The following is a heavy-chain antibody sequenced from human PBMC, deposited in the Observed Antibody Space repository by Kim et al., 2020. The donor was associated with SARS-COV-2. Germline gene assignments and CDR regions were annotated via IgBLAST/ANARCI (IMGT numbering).Heavy chain of an antibody. CDR3: ARHLPVTTVTFYWYLDL. D-gene: IGHD2-21*02. Sequence: GGSLRLSCAASGPTSRNSAMSWVRQAPGKGLEWVAGIFGSGSGTYYADSVRGRFIISRDNSHGTVYLQMDHLRAEDTAVYYCARHLPVTTVTFYWYLDLWCRGTLFTVYS. J-gene: IGHJ2*01. V-gene: IGHV3-23*01. CDR2: IFGSGSGT. CDR1: GPTSRNSA.